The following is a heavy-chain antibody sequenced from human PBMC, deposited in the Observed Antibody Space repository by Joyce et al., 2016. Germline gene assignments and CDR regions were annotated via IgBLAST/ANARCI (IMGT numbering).Heavy chain of an antibody. J-gene: IGHJ3*01. Sequence: EVQLVESGGGLVQPGGSLRLSCAASGVTFSGNSMCWLRQAPGGGLEWVANIKQDGSAVYYLDAVKGRFTVSRDNARSLVHLQMVSLRVEDTALYYCARGKAFDVWGQGTMVTVSS. CDR2: IKQDGSAV. CDR1: GVTFSGNS. CDR3: ARGKAFDV. V-gene: IGHV3-7*01.